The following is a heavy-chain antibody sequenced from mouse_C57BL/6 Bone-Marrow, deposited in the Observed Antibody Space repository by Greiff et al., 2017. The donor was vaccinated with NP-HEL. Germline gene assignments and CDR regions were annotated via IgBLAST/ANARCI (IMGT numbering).Heavy chain of an antibody. CDR2: IYPGSGNT. D-gene: IGHD4-1*01. CDR1: GYSFTSYY. CDR3: AKGNWVFDY. J-gene: IGHJ2*01. V-gene: IGHV1-66*01. Sequence: QVQLQQSGPELVKPGASVKISCKASGYSFTSYYIHWVKQRPGQGLEWIGWIYPGSGNTKYNEKFKGKATLTADTSSSTAYMQLGSLTSEDSAVYYCAKGNWVFDYWGQGTTLTVSS.